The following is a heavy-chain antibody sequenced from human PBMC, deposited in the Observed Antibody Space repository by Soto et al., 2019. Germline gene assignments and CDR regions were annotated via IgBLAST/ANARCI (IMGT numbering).Heavy chain of an antibody. CDR2: IIPIFGTA. D-gene: IGHD4-17*01. CDR1: GGTFSSYA. Sequence: SVKVSCKASGGTFSSYAISWVRQAPGQGLEWMGGIIPIFGTANYAQKFQGRVTITADESTSTAYMGLSSLRSEDTAVYYCASSPAYGDYASDAFDIWGQGTMVTVPS. CDR3: ASSPAYGDYASDAFDI. V-gene: IGHV1-69*13. J-gene: IGHJ3*02.